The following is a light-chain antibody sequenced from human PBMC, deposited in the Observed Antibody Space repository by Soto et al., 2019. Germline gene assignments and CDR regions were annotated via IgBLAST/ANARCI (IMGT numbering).Light chain of an antibody. CDR3: AVWDDSLDGVV. V-gene: IGLV1-44*01. CDR1: SSNIGDNT. CDR2: SND. J-gene: IGLJ2*01. Sequence: QSVLTQPPSESGTPGQSVTISCSGSSSNIGDNTVNWYQQLPGTAPKLLIYSNDQRSSGVPDRFYGSKSGTSASLAISGLQSEDEADYYCAVWDDSLDGVVFGGGTKVTVL.